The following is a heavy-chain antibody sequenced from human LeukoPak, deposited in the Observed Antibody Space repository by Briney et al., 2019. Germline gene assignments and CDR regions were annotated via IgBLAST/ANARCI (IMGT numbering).Heavy chain of an antibody. CDR1: GGSFSKYY. V-gene: IGHV4-59*01. J-gene: IGHJ4*02. Sequence: SETLSLTCTVSGGSFSKYYWSWIRQPPGKGLKCIGDVYYNGDTNYNPSLKSRVTISVDTSKNQFSLKLRSVTAADTAVYYCASTQGDYGDYFDYWGQGTLVTVSS. CDR3: ASTQGDYGDYFDY. CDR2: VYYNGDT. D-gene: IGHD4-17*01.